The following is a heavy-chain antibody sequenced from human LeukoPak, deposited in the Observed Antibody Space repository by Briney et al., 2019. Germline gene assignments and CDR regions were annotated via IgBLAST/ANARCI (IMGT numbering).Heavy chain of an antibody. V-gene: IGHV3-30-3*01. J-gene: IGHJ4*02. Sequence: PGGSLRLSCAASGLTFSSYAMHWVRQAPGKGLEWVAVISLDETNKYYADSVKGRFTISRDNPKNTLYLQMNSLRPEDTAVYYCATSPRHKQQLGYFDYWGQGTLVTVSS. CDR1: GLTFSSYA. D-gene: IGHD6-13*01. CDR2: ISLDETNK. CDR3: ATSPRHKQQLGYFDY.